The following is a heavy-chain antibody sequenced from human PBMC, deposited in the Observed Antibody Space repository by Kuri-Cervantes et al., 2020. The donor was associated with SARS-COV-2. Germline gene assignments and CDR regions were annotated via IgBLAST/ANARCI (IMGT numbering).Heavy chain of an antibody. CDR2: IYHSGST. V-gene: IGHV4-30-2*01. CDR1: GGSISSGGYS. J-gene: IGHJ5*02. Sequence: SQTLSLTCAVSGGSISSGGYSWSWIRQPPGKGLEWIGYIYHSGSTYYSPSLKSRVTISVDTSKNQFSLKLSSVTAADTAVYYCARQYWSGFVNWFDPWGQGTLVTVSS. CDR3: ARQYWSGFVNWFDP. D-gene: IGHD3-3*01.